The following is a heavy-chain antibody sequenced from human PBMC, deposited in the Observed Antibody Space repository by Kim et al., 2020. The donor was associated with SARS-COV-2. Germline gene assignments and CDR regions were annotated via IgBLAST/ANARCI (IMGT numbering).Heavy chain of an antibody. CDR2: IIQDGSQK. V-gene: IGHV3-7*03. CDR1: GFTFSSYW. J-gene: IGHJ4*02. Sequence: GGSLRLSCAASGFTFSSYWMTWVRQAPGKGLEWVANIIQDGSQKYYVDSVKGRFTISRDNAKNSLYLQMNSLRGEDTAVYYCATLYGDSSIFDYWGLGALVTVSS. D-gene: IGHD2-8*01. CDR3: ATLYGDSSIFDY.